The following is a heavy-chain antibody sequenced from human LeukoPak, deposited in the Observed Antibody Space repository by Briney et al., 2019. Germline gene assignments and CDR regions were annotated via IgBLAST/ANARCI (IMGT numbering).Heavy chain of an antibody. V-gene: IGHV4-30-4*08. Sequence: SETLSLTCTVSGGSISSFFWSWIRQPPGKGLEWIGYIYYSGSTYYNPSLKSRVTISVDTSKNQFSLKLSSVTAADTAVYYCARGEYSSSWYRHWGQGTLVTVSS. CDR3: ARGEYSSSWYRH. CDR1: GGSISSFF. CDR2: IYYSGST. D-gene: IGHD6-13*01. J-gene: IGHJ1*01.